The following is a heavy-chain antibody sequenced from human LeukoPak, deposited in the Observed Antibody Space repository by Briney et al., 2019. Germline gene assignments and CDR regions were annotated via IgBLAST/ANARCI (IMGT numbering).Heavy chain of an antibody. J-gene: IGHJ4*02. CDR3: ASSWYYYVSSGQNHY. V-gene: IGHV3-7*01. Sequence: GGPLRLSCAASGFTFSSYWMSWVRQAPGKGLEWVANIKQDGSEKYYVDSVKGRFTISRDNAKNSLYLQMNSLRAEDTAVYYCASSWYYYVSSGQNHYWGQGTLVTVSS. CDR1: GFTFSSYW. D-gene: IGHD3-22*01. CDR2: IKQDGSEK.